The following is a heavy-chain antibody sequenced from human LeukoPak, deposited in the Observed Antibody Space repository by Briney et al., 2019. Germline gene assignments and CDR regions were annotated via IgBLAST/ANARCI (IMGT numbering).Heavy chain of an antibody. J-gene: IGHJ4*02. D-gene: IGHD3-22*01. CDR3: AREGNYYDSSGYHHYFDY. Sequence: SETLSLTCTVSVYSISSDYYWGWIRQPPGKGLEWIGSIYHRGSNYYNPSLKSRVTISVDTSKNQFSLKLTSVTAADTAVYYCAREGNYYDSSGYHHYFDYWGQGTLVTVSS. V-gene: IGHV4-38-2*02. CDR1: VYSISSDYY. CDR2: IYHRGSN.